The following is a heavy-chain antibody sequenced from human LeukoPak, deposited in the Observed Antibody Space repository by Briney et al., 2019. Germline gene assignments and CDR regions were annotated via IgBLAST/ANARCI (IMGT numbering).Heavy chain of an antibody. CDR3: ATRDGRKSGYYHYYYYYMDV. V-gene: IGHV1-69*13. CDR1: GGTFSSYA. Sequence: SVKVSCKASGGTFSSYAISWVRQAPGQGLEWMGGIIPIFGTANYAQKFQGRVTITADESTSTAYMELSSLRSEDTAVYYCATRDGRKSGYYHYYYYYMDVWGKGTTVIVSS. J-gene: IGHJ6*03. CDR2: IIPIFGTA. D-gene: IGHD3-3*01.